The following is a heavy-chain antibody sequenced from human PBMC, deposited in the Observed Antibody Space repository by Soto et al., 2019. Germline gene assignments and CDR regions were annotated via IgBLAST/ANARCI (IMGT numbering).Heavy chain of an antibody. CDR1: GGSTSSYY. CDR2: IYYSGST. J-gene: IGHJ3*02. Sequence: QVQLQESGPGLVKPSETLSLTCTVSGGSTSSYYWSWIRQPPGKGLEWIGYIYYSGSTNYNPSLKSRVTISVDTSKNQFSLKLSSVTAADTAVYYCARQYGDYVRGAFDIWGQGTMVTGSS. CDR3: ARQYGDYVRGAFDI. V-gene: IGHV4-59*01. D-gene: IGHD4-17*01.